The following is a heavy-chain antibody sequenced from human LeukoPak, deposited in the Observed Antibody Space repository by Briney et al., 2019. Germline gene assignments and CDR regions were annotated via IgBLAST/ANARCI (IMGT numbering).Heavy chain of an antibody. CDR1: GFTFSSYA. CDR2: ISGSGGST. CDR3: AKYYDFWSGYPTDY. V-gene: IGHV3-23*01. J-gene: IGHJ4*02. D-gene: IGHD3-3*01. Sequence: PGGSLRLPCAASGFTFSSYAMSWVRQAPGKGLEWVSAISGSGGSTYYADSVKGRFTISRDNSKNTLYLQMNSLRAEDTAVYYCAKYYDFWSGYPTDYWGQGTLVTVSS.